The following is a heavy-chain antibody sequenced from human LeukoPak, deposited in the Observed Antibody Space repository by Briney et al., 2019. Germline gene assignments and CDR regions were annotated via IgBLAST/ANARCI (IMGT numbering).Heavy chain of an antibody. D-gene: IGHD3-22*01. CDR2: IIPIFGTA. Sequence: SVKVSCKASGGTFSSYAISWVRQAPGQGLEWMGGIIPIFGTANHAQKFQGRVTITADESTSTAYMELSSLRSEDTAVYYCAGGTPKYYESSGYYLNYFDYWGRGTLVTVSS. CDR1: GGTFSSYA. CDR3: AGGTPKYYESSGYYLNYFDY. J-gene: IGHJ4*02. V-gene: IGHV1-69*13.